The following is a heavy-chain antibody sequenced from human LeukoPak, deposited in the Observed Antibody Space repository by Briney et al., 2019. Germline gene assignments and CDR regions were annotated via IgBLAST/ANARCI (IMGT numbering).Heavy chain of an antibody. V-gene: IGHV3-23*01. CDR1: GFTLRSYA. CDR3: AKEMDSSGYFDY. D-gene: IGHD3-22*01. CDR2: ISGSGGRT. J-gene: IGHJ4*02. Sequence: GGSLRLSCAASGFTLRSYAMSWVRQAPGKGLEWVSAISGSGGRTYYADSVKGRFTISRDNSKNTEYLQMNSLRAEDTAVYYCAKEMDSSGYFDYWGQGTLVTVSS.